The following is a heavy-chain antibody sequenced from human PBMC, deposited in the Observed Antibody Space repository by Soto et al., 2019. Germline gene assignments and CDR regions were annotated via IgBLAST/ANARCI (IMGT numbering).Heavy chain of an antibody. CDR1: GYTFTENQ. Sequence: GASVKVSCKASGYTFTENQIHWLRRAPGQRLEWMGRIDPKSGTANYAQKFQGRVTITADESTSTAYMELSSLRSEDTAVYYCARALHYYDSSGYLDVWGQGTTVTVSS. CDR2: IDPKSGTA. J-gene: IGHJ6*02. CDR3: ARALHYYDSSGYLDV. D-gene: IGHD3-22*01. V-gene: IGHV1-69*11.